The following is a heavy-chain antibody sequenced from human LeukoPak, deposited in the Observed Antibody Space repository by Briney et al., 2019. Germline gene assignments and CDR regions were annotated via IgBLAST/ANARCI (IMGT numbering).Heavy chain of an antibody. J-gene: IGHJ4*02. CDR3: ARNGDYKPFDY. Sequence: ASVKVSCKASGGTFSSYAISWVRQAPGQGLEWMGGNIPIFGTANYAQKFQGRVTITADKSTSTAYMELSSLRSEDTAVYYCARNGDYKPFDYWGQGTLVTVSS. V-gene: IGHV1-69*06. D-gene: IGHD4-17*01. CDR1: GGTFSSYA. CDR2: NIPIFGTA.